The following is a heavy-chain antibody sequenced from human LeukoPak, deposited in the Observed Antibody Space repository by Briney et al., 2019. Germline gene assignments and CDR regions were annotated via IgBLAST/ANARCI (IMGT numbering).Heavy chain of an antibody. D-gene: IGHD3-16*01. CDR1: GFTFSSYG. J-gene: IGHJ5*02. CDR3: AKDRDGGAAFDP. V-gene: IGHV3-30*18. CDR2: ISYDGSNK. Sequence: GGSLRLSCAASGFTFSSYGMHWVRQAPGKGLEWVAVISYDGSNKYYADSVKGRFTISRDNSKNTLYLQMNSLRAEDTAVNYCAKDRDGGAAFDPWGQGTLVTVSS.